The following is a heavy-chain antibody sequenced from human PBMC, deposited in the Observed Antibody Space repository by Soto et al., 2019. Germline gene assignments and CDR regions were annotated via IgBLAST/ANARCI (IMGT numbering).Heavy chain of an antibody. V-gene: IGHV3-21*01. CDR1: GFTFNSYS. D-gene: IGHD2-2*01. Sequence: GGSLRLSCVASGFTFNSYSMNWVRQAPGKGLEWVSSISSANAYIYYADSVKGRFSISRDNSKNTLYLQMDRVRAEDTAVYYCAKDSMRGEVPAALKFDEWGQETLVAVS. J-gene: IGHJ4*02. CDR2: ISSANAYI. CDR3: AKDSMRGEVPAALKFDE.